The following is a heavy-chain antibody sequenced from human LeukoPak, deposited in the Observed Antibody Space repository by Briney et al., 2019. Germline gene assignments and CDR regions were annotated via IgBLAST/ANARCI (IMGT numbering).Heavy chain of an antibody. V-gene: IGHV4-30-2*01. CDR2: IYHSGST. D-gene: IGHD6-13*01. Sequence: SETLSLTCTVSGGSISSGGYYWSWIRQPPGKGLEWIGYIYHSGSTYYNPSLKSRVTISVDRSKNQFSLKLSSVTAADTAVYYCARVGSWSNCFDPWGQGTLVTVSS. CDR3: ARVGSWSNCFDP. J-gene: IGHJ5*02. CDR1: GGSISSGGYY.